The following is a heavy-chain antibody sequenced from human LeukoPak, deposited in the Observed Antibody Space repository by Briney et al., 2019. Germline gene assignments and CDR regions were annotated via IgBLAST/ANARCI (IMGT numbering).Heavy chain of an antibody. CDR2: INWSGGST. CDR1: GFAFDEHG. CDR3: ARAPITSPFYFDY. V-gene: IGHV3-20*04. Sequence: GGSLRLSCTASGFAFDEHGMSWVRQVPGKGLEWVSGINWSGGSTGYADPLRGRYTISRDNAKNSLYLQMDSLRAEDTALYYCARAPITSPFYFDYWGQRTLVTVSS. D-gene: IGHD2-2*01. J-gene: IGHJ4*02.